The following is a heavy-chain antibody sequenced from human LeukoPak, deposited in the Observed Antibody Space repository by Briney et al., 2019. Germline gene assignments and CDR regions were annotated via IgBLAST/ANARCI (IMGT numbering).Heavy chain of an antibody. Sequence: GGSLRLSCAASGFTFSDYYMNWVPQAPGKGLEWVSSISSSSTIYYADSVKGRFTISRDNSKNTLYLQMNSLRAEDTAVYYCAKALLCSSTSCYTGGYFDYWGQGTLVTVSS. J-gene: IGHJ4*02. CDR2: ISSSSTI. V-gene: IGHV3-69-1*01. D-gene: IGHD2-2*02. CDR1: GFTFSDYY. CDR3: AKALLCSSTSCYTGGYFDY.